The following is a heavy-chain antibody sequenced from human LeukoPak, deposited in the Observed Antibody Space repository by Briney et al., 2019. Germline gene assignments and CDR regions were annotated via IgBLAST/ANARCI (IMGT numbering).Heavy chain of an antibody. Sequence: SGGSLRLSCAVSGFTFSNYAMRWVRQAPGKGLEWVSAICCSGSSTYYSDSVKGRFTISRDNSKNTLYLQRNSLRAEDTAVYYCAKEPFCGGGSCYSRCFDYWGQGTLVTVSS. J-gene: IGHJ4*02. CDR2: ICCSGSST. V-gene: IGHV3-23*01. CDR1: GFTFSNYA. CDR3: AKEPFCGGGSCYSRCFDY. D-gene: IGHD2-15*01.